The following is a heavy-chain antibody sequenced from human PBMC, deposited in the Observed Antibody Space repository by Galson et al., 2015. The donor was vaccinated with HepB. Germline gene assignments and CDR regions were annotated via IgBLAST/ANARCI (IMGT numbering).Heavy chain of an antibody. CDR2: IYSGGST. CDR1: GFTVSSNY. J-gene: IGHJ4*02. Sequence: SLRLSCAASGFTVSSNYMSWVRQAPGKGLEWVSVIYSGGSTYYADSVKGRFTISRDNSKNTLYLQMNSLRAEDTAVYYCAGGGYYYNSSGYYYLDYWGQGTLVTVS. V-gene: IGHV3-53*01. CDR3: AGGGYYYNSSGYYYLDY. D-gene: IGHD3-22*01.